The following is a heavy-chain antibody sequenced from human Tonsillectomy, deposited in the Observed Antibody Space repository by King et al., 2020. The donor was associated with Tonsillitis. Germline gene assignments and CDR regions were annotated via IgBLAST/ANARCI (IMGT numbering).Heavy chain of an antibody. D-gene: IGHD6-19*01. J-gene: IGHJ4*02. CDR3: ARPVSGSSGWFLDY. Sequence: VQLVQSGGGVVQPGRSLRLSCAASGFSFRSYTMHWVRQAPGKGLEWVAAISYDGSNKYYADSVKGRFTISRDNSKNTLYLQMNSLRSDDTAVYYCARPVSGSSGWFLDYWVQGSLVTVSS. CDR2: ISYDGSNK. V-gene: IGHV3-30*04. CDR1: GFSFRSYT.